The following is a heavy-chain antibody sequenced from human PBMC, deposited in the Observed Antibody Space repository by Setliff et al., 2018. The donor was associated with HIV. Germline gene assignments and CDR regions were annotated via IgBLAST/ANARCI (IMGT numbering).Heavy chain of an antibody. CDR2: IIPIFGTA. CDR1: GGTFSSYA. V-gene: IGHV1-69*13. D-gene: IGHD6-19*01. CDR3: ARDNPTSISSGWYGWRYYYYMDV. J-gene: IGHJ6*03. Sequence: SVKVSCKASGGTFSSYAISWVRQAPGQGLEWMGGIIPIFGTANYAQKFQDRVTITADESTSTAYMELSSLRSADTAVYYCARDNPTSISSGWYGWRYYYYMDVWGKGTTVTVSS.